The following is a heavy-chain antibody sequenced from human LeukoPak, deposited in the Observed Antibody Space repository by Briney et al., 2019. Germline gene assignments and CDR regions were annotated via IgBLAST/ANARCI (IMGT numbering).Heavy chain of an antibody. CDR3: TRDQRQISFDY. CDR2: IDTNTGNP. V-gene: IGHV7-4-1*02. Sequence: ASVKVSCKASGGTFSSYAISWVRQAPGQGLEWMGWIDTNTGNPTYAQGFTGRFVFSLDTSVSTAYLQISSLEAEDTAFYYCTRDQRQISFDYWGQGTLVTVSS. CDR1: GGTFSSYA. J-gene: IGHJ4*02. D-gene: IGHD3-3*01.